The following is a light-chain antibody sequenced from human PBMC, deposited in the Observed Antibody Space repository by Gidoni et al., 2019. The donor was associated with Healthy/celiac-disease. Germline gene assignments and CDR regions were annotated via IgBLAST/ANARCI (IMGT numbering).Light chain of an antibody. Sequence: QSALTQPASVSGSPGQSLTISCTGTSSDVGGYNYVSWYQQHPGKAPKLMIYDVSNRPSGVSNRFSDSKSGNTASLTISGLQAEDEADYYCSSYTSSSTVFGGGTKLTVL. CDR1: SSDVGGYNY. CDR3: SSYTSSSTV. CDR2: DVS. J-gene: IGLJ2*01. V-gene: IGLV2-14*01.